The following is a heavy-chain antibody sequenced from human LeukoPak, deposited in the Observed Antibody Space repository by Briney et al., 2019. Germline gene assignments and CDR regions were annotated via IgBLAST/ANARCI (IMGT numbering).Heavy chain of an antibody. CDR1: GFTFSNYA. Sequence: GGSLRLSCAASGFTFSNYAMNWVRQAPGKGLEWVSTVSSSGGTTYYADSVKGRFSISRDNSKNTLSLQMNSLRAEDTAVYYCAKLSGLDYGGNDYWGQGTLVTVSS. J-gene: IGHJ4*02. CDR2: VSSSGGTT. D-gene: IGHD4-23*01. CDR3: AKLSGLDYGGNDY. V-gene: IGHV3-23*01.